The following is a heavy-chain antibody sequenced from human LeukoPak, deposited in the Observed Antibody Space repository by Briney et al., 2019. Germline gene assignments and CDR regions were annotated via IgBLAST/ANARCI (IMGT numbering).Heavy chain of an antibody. D-gene: IGHD6-13*01. CDR3: ARLEGSSSWTFDY. CDR2: IYYSGNT. V-gene: IGHV4-59*08. J-gene: IGHJ4*02. Sequence: SETLSLTCTVSGGSISSYYWSWIRQPPGKGLDWIGYIYYSGNTNYNPSLKSRVTISVDTSKNQFSLKLNSVTAADTAVYYCARLEGSSSWTFDYWGQGTLVTVSS. CDR1: GGSISSYY.